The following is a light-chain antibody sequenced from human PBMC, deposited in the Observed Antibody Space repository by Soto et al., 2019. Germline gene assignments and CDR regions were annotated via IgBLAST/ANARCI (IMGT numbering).Light chain of an antibody. CDR1: SSDVGGYNY. CDR3: CSYAGSYTWV. J-gene: IGLJ3*02. CDR2: DVS. V-gene: IGLV2-11*01. Sequence: QSVLTQPRSVSGSPGKSVTISCTGTSSDVGGYNYVSWYQQHPGKAPKLMNYDVSKRPSGVPDRFSGSKSGNTASLPISGLQAEDEADYYCCSYAGSYTWVFGGGTKLTVL.